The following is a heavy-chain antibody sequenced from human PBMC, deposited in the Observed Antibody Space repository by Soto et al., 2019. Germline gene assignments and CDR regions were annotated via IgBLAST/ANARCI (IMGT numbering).Heavy chain of an antibody. CDR1: GGSISSYY. J-gene: IGHJ5*02. Sequence: SETLSLTCTVSGGSISSYYWSWIRQPPGRGLEWIGYISYSGSTNYNPSLKSRVTISVDTSKNQFSLKLNSVTAADTAVSYCARAYCSGGSCCAWSRWFDPWGQGTLVAVS. CDR3: ARAYCSGGSCCAWSRWFDP. D-gene: IGHD2-15*01. V-gene: IGHV4-59*12. CDR2: ISYSGST.